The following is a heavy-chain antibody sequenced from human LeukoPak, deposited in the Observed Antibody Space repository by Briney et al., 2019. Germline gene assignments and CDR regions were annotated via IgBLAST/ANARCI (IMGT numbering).Heavy chain of an antibody. CDR1: GFTFSTHW. CDR2: VHQGGSEK. J-gene: IGHJ4*02. V-gene: IGHV3-7*01. Sequence: GGSLRLSCAASGFTFSTHWMTWVRQTPGKGLEWVANVHQGGSEKYYWDSVKGRFTIFRDNAQNSLYLHMNSLRVEDTGVYYCTRDTGGSGSYPDFWGRGTLVTVSS. D-gene: IGHD1-26*01. CDR3: TRDTGGSGSYPDF.